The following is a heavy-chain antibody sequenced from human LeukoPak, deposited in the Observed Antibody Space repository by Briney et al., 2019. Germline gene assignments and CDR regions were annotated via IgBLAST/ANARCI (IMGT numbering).Heavy chain of an antibody. V-gene: IGHV3-23*01. D-gene: IGHD2-2*01. CDR3: AKGGYCSSTSCSRDYYYYGMDV. CDR1: GFTFSSYA. CDR2: ISGSGGST. J-gene: IGHJ6*02. Sequence: PGGSLRLSCAASGFTFSSYAMSWVRQAPGKGLEWVSAISGSGGSTYYADSVKGRFTISRDNSKNTLYLQMNSLRAEDTAVYYCAKGGYCSSTSCSRDYYYYGMDVWGQGTTVTVS.